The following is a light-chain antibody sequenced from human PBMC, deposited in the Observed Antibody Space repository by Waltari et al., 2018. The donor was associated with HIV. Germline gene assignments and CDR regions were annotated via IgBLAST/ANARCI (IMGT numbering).Light chain of an antibody. Sequence: DIVMTQSPDSLAVSLGERATINCKSSQSLLYSSNNKNYLAWYQQKPGQPPKLLIYWASTRQSGVPDRFRCSGSGTDFTLSISSLQAEDVAVYYCQQYYGSPFTFGPGTKVDIK. CDR3: QQYYGSPFT. CDR2: WAS. V-gene: IGKV4-1*01. J-gene: IGKJ3*01. CDR1: QSLLYSSNNKNY.